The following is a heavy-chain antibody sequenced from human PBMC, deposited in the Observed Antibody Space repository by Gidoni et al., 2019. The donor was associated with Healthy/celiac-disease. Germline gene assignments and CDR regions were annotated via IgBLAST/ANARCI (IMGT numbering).Heavy chain of an antibody. CDR1: GGSISSSSYY. Sequence: QLQLQESGPGLVKPSETLSLTCTVSGGSISSSSYYWGWIRQPPGKGLEWIGSIYYSGSTYYNPSLKSRVTISVDTSKNQFSLKLSSVTAADTAVYYCARHGSSTFGDYVFDYWGQGTLVTVSS. D-gene: IGHD4-17*01. V-gene: IGHV4-39*01. CDR2: IYYSGST. CDR3: ARHGSSTFGDYVFDY. J-gene: IGHJ4*02.